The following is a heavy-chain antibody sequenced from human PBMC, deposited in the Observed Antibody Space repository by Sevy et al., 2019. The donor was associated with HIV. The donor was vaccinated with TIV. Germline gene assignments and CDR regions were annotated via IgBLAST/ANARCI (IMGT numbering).Heavy chain of an antibody. CDR3: AGGRFDSSGSFDAFDM. Sequence: GGSLRLSCAASGITFNNYAMNWVRQAPGKGLDWVSTIFGSGGTTYYADSVKGRFTISRDNSKNTLYLQMNSLRTEDTALYYCAGGRFDSSGSFDAFDMWGQGTMVTAS. CDR2: IFGSGGTT. D-gene: IGHD3-22*01. V-gene: IGHV3-23*01. J-gene: IGHJ3*02. CDR1: GITFNNYA.